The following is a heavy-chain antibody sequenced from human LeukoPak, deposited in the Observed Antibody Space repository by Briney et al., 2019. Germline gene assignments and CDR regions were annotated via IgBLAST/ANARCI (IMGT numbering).Heavy chain of an antibody. V-gene: IGHV3-33*01. D-gene: IGHD4-11*01. J-gene: IGHJ4*02. CDR3: ARDSNYGSFDY. CDR1: GFSFGGYP. CDR2: TWYDGTKK. Sequence: PGRSLRLSCATSGFSFGGYPMHWVRPAPGKGLEWVAVTWYDGTKKFYVDSVKGRFTISSDNFKNTLFLQMNSLRAENTAVYYCARDSNYGSFDYWGQGTLVTVSS.